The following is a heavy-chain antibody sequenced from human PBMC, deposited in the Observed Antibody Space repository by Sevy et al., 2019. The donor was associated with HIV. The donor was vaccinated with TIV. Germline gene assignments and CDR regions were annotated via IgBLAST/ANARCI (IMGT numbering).Heavy chain of an antibody. J-gene: IGHJ3*01. CDR1: GGSITTTDYY. D-gene: IGHD3-16*01. CDR3: ARGVGGPGVMITFGGVKYAFDF. CDR2: IHYSGRT. V-gene: IGHV4-30-4*01. Sequence: SETLSLTCTVSGGSITTTDYYWSWIRQSPRKGLEWIGYIHYSGRTYYNPSLKSRVTMSVDTSRNQFSLRLSSVTATDTAGYYCARGVGGPGVMITFGGVKYAFDFWGQGRTVTVSS.